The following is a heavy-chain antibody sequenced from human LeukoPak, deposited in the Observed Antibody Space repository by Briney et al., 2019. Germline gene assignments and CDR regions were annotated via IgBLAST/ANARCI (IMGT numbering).Heavy chain of an antibody. CDR2: ISSGATI. CDR1: GFPFSNYA. V-gene: IGHV3-69-1*01. CDR3: AKVSSGYFDL. J-gene: IGHJ2*01. D-gene: IGHD2-15*01. Sequence: GGSLRLSCAASGFPFSNYAMNWVRQAPGKGLDWVSYISSGATIYYADSVKGRFTISRDNAKNSLYLQMNSLRAEDMALYYCAKVSSGYFDLWGRGTLVTVSS.